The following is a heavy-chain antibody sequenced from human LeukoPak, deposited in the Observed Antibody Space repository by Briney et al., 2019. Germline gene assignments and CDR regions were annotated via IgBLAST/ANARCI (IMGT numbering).Heavy chain of an antibody. CDR2: IYSGDNT. CDR1: GFTFSNNY. Sequence: GGSLRLSCAASGFTFSNNYMSWVRQAPGKGLEWVSVIYSGDNTYYVESVKGRFTISRDNSKNTLFLQMNRLRAEDTAVYYCAGRRVLDASFDYWGQGTLVTVSS. J-gene: IGHJ4*02. V-gene: IGHV3-66*02. CDR3: AGRRVLDASFDY. D-gene: IGHD3-16*01.